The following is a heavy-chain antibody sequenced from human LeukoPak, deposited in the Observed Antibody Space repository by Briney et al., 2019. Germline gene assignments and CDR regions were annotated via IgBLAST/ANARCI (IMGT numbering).Heavy chain of an antibody. CDR1: GYTFTGYY. Sequence: ASVEVSCKASGYTFTGYYVHWVRQAPGQGLEWMGWINASSGGTNFAQNFQGSVTMTRDTSISTAYMELYRLTYDDTAVYYCARGRDYSLGMGLPGLRGLDAFDIWGQGTMVTVSS. CDR2: INASSGGT. D-gene: IGHD2-15*01. V-gene: IGHV1-2*02. CDR3: ARGRDYSLGMGLPGLRGLDAFDI. J-gene: IGHJ3*02.